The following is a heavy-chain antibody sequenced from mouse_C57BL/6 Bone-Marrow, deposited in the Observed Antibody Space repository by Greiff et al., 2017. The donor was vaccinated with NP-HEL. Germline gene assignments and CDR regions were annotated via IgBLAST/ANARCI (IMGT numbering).Heavy chain of an antibody. CDR3: AEGLYAMDY. V-gene: IGHV2-4*01. Sequence: VKLMESGPGLVQPSQSLSITCTVSGFSLTSYGVHWVRQPPGKGLEWLGVIWSGGSTDYNAAFISRLSISKDNSKSQVFFKMNSLQADDTAIYYCAEGLYAMDYWGQGTSVTVSS. J-gene: IGHJ4*01. CDR2: IWSGGST. CDR1: GFSLTSYG.